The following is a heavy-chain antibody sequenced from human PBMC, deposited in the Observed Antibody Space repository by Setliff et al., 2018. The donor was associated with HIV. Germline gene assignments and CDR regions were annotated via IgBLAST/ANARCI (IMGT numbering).Heavy chain of an antibody. D-gene: IGHD2-21*01. CDR3: ARPRLRGSGAFDI. J-gene: IGHJ3*02. CDR2: IHTTGST. CDR1: GDSISSGSYY. Sequence: SETLSLTCTVSGDSISSGSYYWSGIRLPAGKGLEWIGQIHTTGSTNYNPSLKSRVTISIDTSKNQFSLKLNSVTAADTAVYYCARPRLRGSGAFDIWGQGTMVTVSS. V-gene: IGHV4-61*09.